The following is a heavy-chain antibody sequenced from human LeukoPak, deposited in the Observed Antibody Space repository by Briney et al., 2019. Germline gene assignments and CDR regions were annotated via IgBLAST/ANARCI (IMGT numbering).Heavy chain of an antibody. CDR2: INPNSGGT. V-gene: IGHV1-2*02. Sequence: GASVKVSCKASGYTFTGYYMHWVRQAPGQGLEWMGWINPNSGGTNYAQKFQGRVTMTRDTSISIAYMELSRLRSDDTAVYYCARLTGGSREIIDYRGQGTLVTVSS. J-gene: IGHJ4*02. CDR1: GYTFTGYY. CDR3: ARLTGGSREIIDY. D-gene: IGHD1-26*01.